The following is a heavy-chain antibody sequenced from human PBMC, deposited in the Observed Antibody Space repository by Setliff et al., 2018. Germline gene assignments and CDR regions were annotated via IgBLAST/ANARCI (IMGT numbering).Heavy chain of an antibody. Sequence: PSETLSLTCAVFDGSFSDYYWTWIRQPPGKGLEWIGEINHYGSTQSRSYLKSRVTMSVDTSKNQFSLKLSSVTAADTAVYYCARRWNFGPYGSGIHDGFDMWGQGAMVTVSS. CDR3: ARRWNFGPYGSGIHDGFDM. V-gene: IGHV4-34*01. D-gene: IGHD3-10*01. CDR2: INHYGST. CDR1: DGSFSDYY. J-gene: IGHJ3*02.